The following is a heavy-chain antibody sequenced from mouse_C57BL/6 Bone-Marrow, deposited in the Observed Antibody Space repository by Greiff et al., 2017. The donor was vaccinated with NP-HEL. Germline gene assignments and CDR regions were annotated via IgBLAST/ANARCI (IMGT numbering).Heavy chain of an antibody. CDR1: GFSLTSYA. V-gene: IGHV2-9-1*01. Sequence: VQRVESGPGLVAPSQSLSITCTVSGFSLTSYAISWVRQPPGKGLEWLGVIWTGGGTNYNSALKSRLSISKDNSKSQVFLKMNSLQTDDTARYYSARNLNYYGSSNAMDYWGQGTSVTVSS. CDR2: IWTGGGT. J-gene: IGHJ4*01. CDR3: ARNLNYYGSSNAMDY. D-gene: IGHD1-1*01.